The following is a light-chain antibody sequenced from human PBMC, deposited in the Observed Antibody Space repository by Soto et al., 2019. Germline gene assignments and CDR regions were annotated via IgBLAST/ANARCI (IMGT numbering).Light chain of an antibody. V-gene: IGKV3-20*01. CDR1: QSVSSSY. J-gene: IGKJ1*01. CDR2: GAS. Sequence: EIVLTQSPGTLSLSPGERATLSCRASQSVSSSYLARYQQEPGQAPRLLIYGASSRATGIPDRFSGSGSGTDFTLTISRLEPEDFAVYYCQQYGNSPTFGQGTKVEIK. CDR3: QQYGNSPT.